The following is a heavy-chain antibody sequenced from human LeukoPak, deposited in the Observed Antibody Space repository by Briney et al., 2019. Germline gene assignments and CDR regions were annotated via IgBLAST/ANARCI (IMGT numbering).Heavy chain of an antibody. V-gene: IGHV3-74*01. CDR1: GFSFSSYL. D-gene: IGHD6-13*01. CDR2: INSDGSST. Sequence: GGSLRLSCAASGFSFSSYLMRLVRQAPERGLVCVSRINSDGSSTSYADSVKGRFTISRDNAKNTLYLQMNSLRAEDTAVYYCARRAGQQLNWFDPWGQGTLVTVSS. CDR3: ARRAGQQLNWFDP. J-gene: IGHJ5*02.